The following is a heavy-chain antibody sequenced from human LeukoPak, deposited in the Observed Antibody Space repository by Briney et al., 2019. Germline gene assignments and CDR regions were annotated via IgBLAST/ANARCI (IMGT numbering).Heavy chain of an antibody. V-gene: IGHV4-34*01. CDR2: INHSGRN. J-gene: IGHJ4*02. D-gene: IGHD1-7*01. CDR3: ARAPGTKVPPGY. CDR1: GGSFSGYY. Sequence: SETLSLTCAVYGGSFSGYYWSWIRQPPVKGLEWIGEINHSGRNNYNPSLKSRVTISVDTSKNQFSLKLSSVTAADTAVYYCARAPGTKVPPGYWGQGTLVTVSS.